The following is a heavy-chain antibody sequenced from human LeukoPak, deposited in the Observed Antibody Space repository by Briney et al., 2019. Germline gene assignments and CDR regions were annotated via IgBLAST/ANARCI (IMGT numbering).Heavy chain of an antibody. CDR2: INSGSSTI. J-gene: IGHJ4*02. CDR1: EFSLRSYS. V-gene: IGHV3-48*01. D-gene: IGHD3-16*01. Sequence: GGSLRLSCGASEFSLRSYSMDWVRQAPGKGLEWVSHINSGSSTIYYADSVKGRFTISRDTAGNSLYLHMNSLRADDTAVYYCATEGAYTTSSPPAYWGQGTRVTVSS. CDR3: ATEGAYTTSSPPAY.